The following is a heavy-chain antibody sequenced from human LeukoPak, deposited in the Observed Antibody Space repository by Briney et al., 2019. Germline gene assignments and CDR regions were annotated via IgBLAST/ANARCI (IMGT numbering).Heavy chain of an antibody. CDR1: GGSISSGACY. J-gene: IGHJ5*02. D-gene: IGHD3-3*01. CDR3: ARGRVNWFDP. Sequence: TLSLTCTVSGGSISSGACYWSWIRQHPGKGLEWIGYIYYSGSTYYSPSLKSRVTISVDTSKNQFSLKLSSVTAADTAVYYCARGRVNWFDPWGQGTLVTVSS. V-gene: IGHV4-31*03. CDR2: IYYSGST.